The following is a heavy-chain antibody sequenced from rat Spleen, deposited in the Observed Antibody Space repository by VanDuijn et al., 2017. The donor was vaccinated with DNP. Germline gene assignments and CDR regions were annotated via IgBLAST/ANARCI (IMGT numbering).Heavy chain of an antibody. Sequence: QVQLKESGPGLVQPSQTLSLTCTVSGFSLTSYHVHWVRQPPGKGLEWMGRIQSDGYTDYNSALKSRLSISRDTSKSQVFLKMNSLQTEDTAIYFCTRVLYNGYQRHYWSFDFWGPGTMVTVSS. V-gene: IGHV2-27*01. J-gene: IGHJ1*01. CDR2: IQSDGYT. CDR1: GFSLTSYH. CDR3: TRVLYNGYQRHYWSFDF. D-gene: IGHD1-6*01.